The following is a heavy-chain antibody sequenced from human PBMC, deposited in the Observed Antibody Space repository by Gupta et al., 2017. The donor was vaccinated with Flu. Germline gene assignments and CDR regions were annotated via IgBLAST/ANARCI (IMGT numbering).Heavy chain of an antibody. V-gene: IGHV3-23*01. CDR3: AINPRGYSYGVPGGY. CDR2: ISGSGGST. Sequence: EVQLLESGGGLVQPGGSLRLSCAASGFTFSSYAISWVRQAPGKGLEWVSAISGSGGSTYYADSVKGRFTISRDNSKNTLYLQMNSLRAEDTAVYYCAINPRGYSYGVPGGYWGQGTLVTVSS. D-gene: IGHD5-18*01. CDR1: GFTFSSYA. J-gene: IGHJ4*02.